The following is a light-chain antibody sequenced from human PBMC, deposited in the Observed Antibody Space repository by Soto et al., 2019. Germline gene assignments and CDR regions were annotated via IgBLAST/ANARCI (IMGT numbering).Light chain of an antibody. CDR3: QQYNDWPPIT. CDR2: YAS. CDR1: QSVSNN. J-gene: IGKJ5*01. Sequence: EIMMTQSPGTLSVSPGERATLSCRASQSVSNNVAWYQQNPGQAPRLLMYYASTRATGIPARFSGSGSGTEFTLTITGLQSEDFALYSCQQYNDWPPITFGQGTRLEMK. V-gene: IGKV3D-15*01.